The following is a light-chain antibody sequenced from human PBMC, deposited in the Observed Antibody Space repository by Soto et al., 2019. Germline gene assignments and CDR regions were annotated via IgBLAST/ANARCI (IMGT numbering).Light chain of an antibody. V-gene: IGKV1-9*01. CDR2: AAS. J-gene: IGKJ1*01. Sequence: IHLTQSPSSLSASVGDRVTITCRASQGISSFLAWYQQKPGKAPKLLIYAASTLQIGVPSRFSGSGSGTDFTLTISSLHPDDSAIYYCLQLNSYPTFGQGTKVDIK. CDR3: LQLNSYPT. CDR1: QGISSF.